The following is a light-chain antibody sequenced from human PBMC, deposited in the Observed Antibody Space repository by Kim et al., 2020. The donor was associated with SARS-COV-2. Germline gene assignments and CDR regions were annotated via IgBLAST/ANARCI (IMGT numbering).Light chain of an antibody. Sequence: GQSITLSCTGTRSDVGAYNYVAWYHQHPGKASKLMIYDVNKRPSGVSPRCSGAKAGNTASLTISGLQAEEEADYYCNSYTGIVTGVFGRGTQLTVL. CDR1: RSDVGAYNY. J-gene: IGLJ3*02. CDR2: DVN. V-gene: IGLV2-14*04. CDR3: NSYTGIVTGV.